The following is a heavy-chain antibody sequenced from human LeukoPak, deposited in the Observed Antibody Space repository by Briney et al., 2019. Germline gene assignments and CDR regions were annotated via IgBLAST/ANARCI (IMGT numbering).Heavy chain of an antibody. CDR3: AGDPSDYYYSSGYYFGDDALDI. J-gene: IGHJ3*02. CDR1: GGTISSSS. V-gene: IGHV1-18*01. D-gene: IGHD3-22*01. Sequence: ASVKLTCTVSGGTISSSSNYWGRQPPAQGHEWMGWISAYNGKTNYAQKLQGRVTMNPDTSTSTAYLELRCLRSDDPEAYYCAGDPSDYYYSSGYYFGDDALDIWGQGTMVTVSS. CDR2: ISAYNGKT.